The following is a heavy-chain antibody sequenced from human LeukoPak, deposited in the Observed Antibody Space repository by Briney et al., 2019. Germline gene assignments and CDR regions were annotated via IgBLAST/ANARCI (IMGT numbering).Heavy chain of an antibody. CDR1: GFTFSGSA. J-gene: IGHJ3*02. CDR3: TIANAGHAFDI. Sequence: PGGSLRLSCAASGFTFSGSAMHWVRQASGKGLEWVGRIRSKANSYATAYAASVKGRFTISRDDSKNTAYLQMNSLKTEDTAVYYCTIANAGHAFDIWGQGTMVTVSS. CDR2: IRSKANSYAT. D-gene: IGHD3-10*01. V-gene: IGHV3-73*01.